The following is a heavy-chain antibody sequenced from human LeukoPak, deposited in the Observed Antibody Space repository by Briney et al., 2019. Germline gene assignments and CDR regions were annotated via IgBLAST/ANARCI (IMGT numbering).Heavy chain of an antibody. D-gene: IGHD6-13*01. J-gene: IGHJ4*02. CDR3: AITSIAAAARQGY. Sequence: GGSLRLSCAASGFTFSIYAMSWVRQAPGKGLEWVSAISGSGGSTYYADSVKGRFTISRDNSKNTLFLQKSSLRADDTAVYYCAITSIAAAARQGYWGQGTLVSVSS. CDR1: GFTFSIYA. V-gene: IGHV3-23*01. CDR2: ISGSGGST.